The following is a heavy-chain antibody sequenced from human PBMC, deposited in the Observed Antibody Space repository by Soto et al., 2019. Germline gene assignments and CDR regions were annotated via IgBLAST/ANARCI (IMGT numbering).Heavy chain of an antibody. D-gene: IGHD3-9*01. J-gene: IGHJ4*02. CDR3: TTDGYYDILTVPGYFDY. Sequence: PGGSLRLSCAASGFTFSNYAIHWVRQAPGKGLEWVAVISYDGSNTYYAAPVKGRFTISRDDSKNTLYLQMNSLKTEDTAVYYCTTDGYYDILTVPGYFDYWGQGTLVTAPQ. V-gene: IGHV3-30-3*01. CDR2: ISYDGSNT. CDR1: GFTFSNYA.